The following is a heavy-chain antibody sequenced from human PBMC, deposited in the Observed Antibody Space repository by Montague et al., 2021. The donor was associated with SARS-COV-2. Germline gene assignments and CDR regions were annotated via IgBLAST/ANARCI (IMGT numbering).Heavy chain of an antibody. Sequence: SETLSLTCSVSAGSISGYYRSWIRQSPGKGLEWIAYIYYSGGALYNPSLQSRVTMSVDTSNNQFSLNLSSVTPADTAVYYCARAVSVRRADSWFDPWGQGALVTVSS. CDR1: AGSISGYY. V-gene: IGHV4-59*01. D-gene: IGHD3-10*01. J-gene: IGHJ5*02. CDR3: ARAVSVRRADSWFDP. CDR2: IYYSGGA.